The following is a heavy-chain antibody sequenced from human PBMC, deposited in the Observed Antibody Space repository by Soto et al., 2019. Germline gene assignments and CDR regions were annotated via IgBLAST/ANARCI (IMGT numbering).Heavy chain of an antibody. CDR1: GFTFSSYA. Sequence: GGSLRLSCAASGFTFSSYAMSWVRQAPGKGLEWVSAISGSGGSTYYADSVKGRFTISRDNSKNTLYLQMNNLKVEDTAVYFCARDKEWLQRYNSGWNLEYWGQGTVVTVSS. V-gene: IGHV3-23*01. D-gene: IGHD6-19*01. CDR2: ISGSGGST. J-gene: IGHJ4*02. CDR3: ARDKEWLQRYNSGWNLEY.